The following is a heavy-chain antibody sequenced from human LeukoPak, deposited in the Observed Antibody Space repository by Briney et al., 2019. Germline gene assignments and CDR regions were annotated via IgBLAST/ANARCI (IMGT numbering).Heavy chain of an antibody. CDR2: INPNSGGT. CDR3: ARVATIYYDSSVGPFDI. D-gene: IGHD3-22*01. Sequence: ASVKVSCKASGYTFTGYYMHWVRQAPGQGLEWMGWINPNSGGTNYAQKFQGRLTMTRDMSTSTVYMELSSLRSEDTAVYYCARVATIYYDSSVGPFDIWGQGTMVTVSS. J-gene: IGHJ3*02. V-gene: IGHV1-2*02. CDR1: GYTFTGYY.